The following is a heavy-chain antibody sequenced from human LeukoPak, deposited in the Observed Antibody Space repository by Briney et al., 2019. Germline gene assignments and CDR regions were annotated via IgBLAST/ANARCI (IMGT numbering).Heavy chain of an antibody. CDR3: ARLMGTVTTYDY. V-gene: IGHV3-7*01. Sequence: GGSLRFSCAASGFTFSNHWMSWVRQAPGKGLEWVASITPDGSGDYYMDSVRGRFTISRDNAENSLYLQMNSLGAEDTAVYYCARLMGTVTTYDYWGQGTLVTVSS. D-gene: IGHD1-7*01. CDR2: ITPDGSGD. J-gene: IGHJ4*02. CDR1: GFTFSNHW.